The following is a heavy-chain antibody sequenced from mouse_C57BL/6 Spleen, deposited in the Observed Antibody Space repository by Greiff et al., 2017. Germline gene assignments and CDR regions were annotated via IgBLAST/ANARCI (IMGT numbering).Heavy chain of an antibody. CDR1: GYAFTNYL. Sequence: VKLLESGAELVRPGTSVKVSCKASGYAFTNYLIEWVKQRPGQGLEWIGVINPGSGGTNYNEKFKGKATLTADKSSSTAYMQLSSLTSEDSAVYFCARRDGYYVYAMDDWGQGTSVTVSS. CDR2: INPGSGGT. J-gene: IGHJ4*01. D-gene: IGHD2-3*01. CDR3: ARRDGYYVYAMDD. V-gene: IGHV1-54*01.